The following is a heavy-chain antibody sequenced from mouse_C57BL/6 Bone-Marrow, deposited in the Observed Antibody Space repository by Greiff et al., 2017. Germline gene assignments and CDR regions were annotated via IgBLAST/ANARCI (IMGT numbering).Heavy chain of an antibody. CDR1: GYTFTSYG. CDR2: IYPRSGNT. D-gene: IGHD1-1*01. J-gene: IGHJ2*01. Sequence: VQLQQSGAELARPGASVKLSCKASGYTFTSYGISWVKQRTGQGLEWIGEIYPRSGNTYYNEKFKGKATLTADKSSSTAYMELRSLTSEDSAVYFCARSGLLRGYWGQGTTLTVSS. CDR3: ARSGLLRGY. V-gene: IGHV1-81*01.